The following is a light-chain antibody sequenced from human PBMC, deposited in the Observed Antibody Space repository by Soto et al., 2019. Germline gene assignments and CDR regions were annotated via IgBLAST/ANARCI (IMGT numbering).Light chain of an antibody. Sequence: DLQMTQSPSSLSASVGDRVTITCRASQGISVYLNWYQQKPRRAPNLLIYAASTLQSGVPSRFRGRGSGTDFTLTISRLQPEDFATYYCHQSYTTPYTFGQGTRLEIK. V-gene: IGKV1-39*01. CDR1: QGISVY. CDR2: AAS. CDR3: HQSYTTPYT. J-gene: IGKJ2*01.